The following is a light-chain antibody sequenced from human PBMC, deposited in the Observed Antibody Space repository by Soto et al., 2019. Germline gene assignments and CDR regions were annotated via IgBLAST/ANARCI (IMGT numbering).Light chain of an antibody. CDR2: DAS. J-gene: IGKJ5*01. CDR1: QSVSSN. CDR3: QQRSKWPPIT. Sequence: EIVLTQSPGTLSLSPGERATLSCRASQSVSSNFAWYQQRPGQAPRLLIYDASTRATGIPARFSGSGSGTDFTLTISSLEPEDFAVYYCQQRSKWPPITFGQGTRLEIK. V-gene: IGKV3-11*01.